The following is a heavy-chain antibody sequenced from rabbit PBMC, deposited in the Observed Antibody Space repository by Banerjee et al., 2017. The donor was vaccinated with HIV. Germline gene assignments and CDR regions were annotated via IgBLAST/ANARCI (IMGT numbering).Heavy chain of an antibody. J-gene: IGHJ4*01. V-gene: IGHV1S45*01. D-gene: IGHD2-1*01. CDR3: ARDPPTYGDYAFDL. CDR2: IGTGGDIT. CDR1: GFSFSSSYY. Sequence: QEQLVESGGGLVQPEGSLTLTCTASGFSFSSSYYMCWVRQPPGKGLEWIGCIGTGGDITYYASWAKGRFTISKTSSTTVTLQMTSLTVADTATYWCARDPPTYGDYAFDLWGPGTLVTVS.